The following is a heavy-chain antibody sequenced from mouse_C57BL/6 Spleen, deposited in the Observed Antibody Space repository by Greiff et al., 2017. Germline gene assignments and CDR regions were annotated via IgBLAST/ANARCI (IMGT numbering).Heavy chain of an antibody. CDR2: ISYDGSN. Sequence: EVKLQESGPGLVKPSQSLSLTCSVTGYSITSGYYWNWIRQFPGNKLEWMGYISYDGSNNYNPSLKNRISITRDTSKNQFFLKLNSVTTADTATYYCARVGYGNYLYFDYWGQGTTLTVSS. CDR3: ARVGYGNYLYFDY. CDR1: GYSITSGYY. V-gene: IGHV3-6*01. D-gene: IGHD2-10*02. J-gene: IGHJ2*01.